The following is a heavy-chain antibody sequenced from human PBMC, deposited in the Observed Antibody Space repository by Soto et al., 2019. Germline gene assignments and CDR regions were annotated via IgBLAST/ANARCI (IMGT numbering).Heavy chain of an antibody. D-gene: IGHD6-19*01. CDR1: GYSFSTYW. J-gene: IGHJ4*02. Sequence: GESLKISCKGSGYSFSTYWIGWVRQMPGKGLEWMGIIYPSDSDTRYTPSFQGQVTISADKSISTAYLQWSSLKASDTAIYYCARTPWAKWLASNWGQGTLVTVSS. CDR2: IYPSDSDT. CDR3: ARTPWAKWLASN. V-gene: IGHV5-51*01.